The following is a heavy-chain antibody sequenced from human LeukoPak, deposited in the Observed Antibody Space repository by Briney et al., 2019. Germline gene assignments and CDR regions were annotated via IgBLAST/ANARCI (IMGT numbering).Heavy chain of an antibody. CDR3: ATSGGYCSSTSCYPFFDY. V-gene: IGHV3-48*01. CDR1: GFTFNSYS. CDR2: ISSSSSTI. J-gene: IGHJ4*02. Sequence: GGSLRLSCAASGFTFNSYSMNWVRQAPGKGLEWVSYISSSSSTIYYADSVKGRFTISRDNSKNTLYLQMNSLRAEDTAVYYCATSGGYCSSTSCYPFFDYWGQGTLVTVSS. D-gene: IGHD2-2*01.